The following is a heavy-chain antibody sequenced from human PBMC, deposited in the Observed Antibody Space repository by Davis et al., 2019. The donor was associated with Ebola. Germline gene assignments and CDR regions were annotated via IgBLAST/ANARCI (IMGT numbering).Heavy chain of an antibody. D-gene: IGHD3-16*01. CDR3: ARDRPLDFFFGDYYGMDV. V-gene: IGHV3-21*01. CDR2: ISGSGGST. Sequence: GESLKISCTASGFGLSAYSMNWVRQAPGKGLEWVSAISGSGGSTYYADSGKGRFTISRDNAKNSLYLQMNSRRAEDTAVYYCARDRPLDFFFGDYYGMDVWGQGTTVTVSS. J-gene: IGHJ6*02. CDR1: GFGLSAYS.